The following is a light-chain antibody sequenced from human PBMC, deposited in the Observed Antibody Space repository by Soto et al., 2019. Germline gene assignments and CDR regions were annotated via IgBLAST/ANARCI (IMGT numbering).Light chain of an antibody. V-gene: IGLV2-14*02. CDR2: EVR. Sequence: QSVLTQPASVSGSPGQSITISCTGTSSDVGKYNLVSWYQQHPGKAPKVMIYEVRYRPSGVSNRLSGSKSGNTASLTISGIQAEDEADYYCCSYTRTSNHYFFGSGTKVTVL. CDR1: SSDVGKYNL. J-gene: IGLJ1*01. CDR3: CSYTRTSNHYF.